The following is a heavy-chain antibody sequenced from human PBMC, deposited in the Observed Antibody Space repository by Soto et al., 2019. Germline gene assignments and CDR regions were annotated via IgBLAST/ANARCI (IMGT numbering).Heavy chain of an antibody. J-gene: IGHJ2*01. CDR3: ARVSAGYWYFEL. D-gene: IGHD6-19*01. Sequence: PSETLSLTCTVSGGSISSYYWSWIRQPPGKGLEWIGYIYYSGSTNYNPSLKSRVTISVDTSKNQFSLKLSSVTAADTAVYYCARVSAGYWYFELWGSGTLVTVSS. V-gene: IGHV4-59*01. CDR1: GGSISSYY. CDR2: IYYSGST.